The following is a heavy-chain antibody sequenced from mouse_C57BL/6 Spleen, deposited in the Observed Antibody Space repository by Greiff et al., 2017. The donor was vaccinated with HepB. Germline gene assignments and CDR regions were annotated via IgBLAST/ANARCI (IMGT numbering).Heavy chain of an antibody. CDR2: ISYDGSN. V-gene: IGHV3-6*01. J-gene: IGHJ3*01. Sequence: DVQLVESGPGLVKPSQSLSLTCSVTGYSITSGYYWNWIRQFPGNKLEWMGYISYDGSNNYNPSLKNRISITRDTSKNQFFLKLNSVTTEDTATYYCARGYDKGFAYWGQGTLVTVSA. CDR1: GYSITSGYY. CDR3: ARGYDKGFAY. D-gene: IGHD2-2*01.